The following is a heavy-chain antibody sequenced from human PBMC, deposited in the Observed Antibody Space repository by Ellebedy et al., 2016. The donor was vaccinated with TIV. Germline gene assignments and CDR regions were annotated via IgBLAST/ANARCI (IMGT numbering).Heavy chain of an antibody. CDR3: TKYVNDYDLLAGDVRDC. D-gene: IGHD3-9*01. V-gene: IGHV3-33*08. CDR2: IWADGSRT. J-gene: IGHJ4*02. Sequence: GESLKISCAASGFEFRLHSMHWVRQAPGKGLEWLAAIWADGSRTYYIDSVKCRFTISIDNSKNRLFLQMDSLRVEDTDLYNCTKYVNDYDLLAGDVRDCWGQGTLVTVSS. CDR1: GFEFRLHS.